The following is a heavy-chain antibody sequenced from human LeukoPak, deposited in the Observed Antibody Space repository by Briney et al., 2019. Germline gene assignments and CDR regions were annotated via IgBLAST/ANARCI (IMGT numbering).Heavy chain of an antibody. CDR3: ASRLSTTDAFDI. V-gene: IGHV3-21*01. CDR1: GFTFSSYS. CDR2: ISSSSSYI. D-gene: IGHD2/OR15-2a*01. Sequence: PGGSLRLSCAASGFTFSSYSMNWVRQAPGKGLEWVSSISSSSSYIYYADSVKGRFTISRDNAKNSLYLQMNSLRAEDTAVYYCASRLSTTDAFDIWGQGTMVTVSS. J-gene: IGHJ3*02.